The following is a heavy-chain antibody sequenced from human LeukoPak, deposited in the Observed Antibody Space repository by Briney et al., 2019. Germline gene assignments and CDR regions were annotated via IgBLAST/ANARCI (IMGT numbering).Heavy chain of an antibody. CDR2: INHSGST. D-gene: IGHD6-13*01. CDR1: GGSFSGYY. Sequence: SETLSLTCAVYGGSFSGYYWSWIRQPPGKGLEWIGEINHSGSTNYNPSLKSRVTISVDTSENQFSLKLSSVTAADTAVYYCARAWAAAGDFDYWGQGTLVTVSS. CDR3: ARAWAAAGDFDY. J-gene: IGHJ4*02. V-gene: IGHV4-34*01.